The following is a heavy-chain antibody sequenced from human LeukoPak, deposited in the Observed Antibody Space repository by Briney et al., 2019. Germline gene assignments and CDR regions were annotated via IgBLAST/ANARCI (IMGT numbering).Heavy chain of an antibody. CDR1: GFTFSSYG. V-gene: IGHV3-30*18. J-gene: IGHJ4*02. Sequence: GGSLRLSCAASGFTFSSYGMHWVRQAPGKGLECVAVISFDASTKYYVDSVKGRFTISRDNSKNTLYLQMNSLRAEDTAVYYCAKAHNSYTYGWVGSDYWGQGTLVTVSP. CDR3: AKAHNSYTYGWVGSDY. CDR2: ISFDASTK. D-gene: IGHD5-18*01.